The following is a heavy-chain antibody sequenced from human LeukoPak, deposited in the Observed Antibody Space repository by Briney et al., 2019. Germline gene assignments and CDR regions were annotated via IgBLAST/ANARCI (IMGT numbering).Heavy chain of an antibody. CDR3: AKDLRYYDNSGYPDAFDI. CDR1: GFTFSSYA. J-gene: IGHJ3*02. D-gene: IGHD3-22*01. V-gene: IGHV3-23*01. Sequence: GGSLRLSCAASGFTFSSYAMSWVRQAPGKGLAWVSAISGRGVNTFYADSVKGRFTISRDNSKNTLYLQMSSLRAEDTAVYYCAKDLRYYDNSGYPDAFDIWGQGTMVTVSS. CDR2: ISGRGVNT.